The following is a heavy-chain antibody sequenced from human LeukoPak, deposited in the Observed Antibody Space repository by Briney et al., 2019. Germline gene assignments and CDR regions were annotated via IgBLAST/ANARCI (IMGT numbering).Heavy chain of an antibody. J-gene: IGHJ6*02. CDR3: ARVYGDYLLYYGMDV. CDR1: GYTFTSYG. V-gene: IGHV1-18*01. Sequence: ASVKVSCKASGYTFTSYGISWVRQAPGQGLEWMGWICAYNGNTNYAQKLQGRVTMTTDTSTSTAYMELRSLRSDDTAVYYCARVYGDYLLYYGMDVWGQGTTVTVSS. CDR2: ICAYNGNT. D-gene: IGHD4-17*01.